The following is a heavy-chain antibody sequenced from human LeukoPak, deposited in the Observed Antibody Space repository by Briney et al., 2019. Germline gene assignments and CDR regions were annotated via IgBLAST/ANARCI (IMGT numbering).Heavy chain of an antibody. V-gene: IGHV3-21*01. CDR1: GFTFSSYT. J-gene: IGHJ6*02. CDR2: ISSSSSYI. D-gene: IGHD2-2*01. Sequence: QSGGSLRLSCAASGFTFSSYTIYWVRQAPGRGLEWVSSISSSSSYISYADSLKGRFTISRDNAKNSLSLQMNSLRAEDTAVYYCARAGSRLIEYRMDVWGQGTTVTVSS. CDR3: ARAGSRLIEYRMDV.